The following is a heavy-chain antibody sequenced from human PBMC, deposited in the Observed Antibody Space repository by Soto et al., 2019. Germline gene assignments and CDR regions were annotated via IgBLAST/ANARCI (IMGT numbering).Heavy chain of an antibody. CDR1: GGSISSYY. CDR3: ARHGGYYFDY. V-gene: IGHV4-59*08. J-gene: IGHJ4*02. Sequence: SETLSLTCTASGGSISSYYWSWIRQPPGKGLEWIGEIGHGGGTIYNPSLESRVTISEDSSNNQFSLKLNSVTAADTAVYYCARHGGYYFDYWGQGAPVTVSS. CDR2: IGHGGGT. D-gene: IGHD3-16*01.